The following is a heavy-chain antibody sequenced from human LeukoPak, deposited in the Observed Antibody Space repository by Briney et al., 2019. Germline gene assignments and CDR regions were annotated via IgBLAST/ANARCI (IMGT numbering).Heavy chain of an antibody. CDR3: ARVKTYYYDSSGYTRGYYFDY. CDR2: IIPIFGTA. J-gene: IGHJ4*02. CDR1: GYTFTGYY. V-gene: IGHV1-69*06. Sequence: ASVKVSCKASGYTFTGYYMHWVRQAPGQGLEWMGRIIPIFGTANYAQKFQGRVTITADKSTSTAYMELSSLRSEDTAVYYCARVKTYYYDSSGYTRGYYFDYWGQGTLVTVSS. D-gene: IGHD3-22*01.